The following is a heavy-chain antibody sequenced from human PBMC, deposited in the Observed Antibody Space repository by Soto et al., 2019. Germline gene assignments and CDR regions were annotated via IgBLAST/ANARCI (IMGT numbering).Heavy chain of an antibody. V-gene: IGHV3-30*14. CDR1: GFSFSDYV. CDR2: MTYDGATA. J-gene: IGHJ3*01. Sequence: QVHLVESGGGVVQPGRSLRLSCAASGFSFSDYVIHWVRQAAGKGLEWVASMTYDGATAYYADAVKGRFTMSRDNSKRTLSLQMNSLRPEDTAVYYCARVRLSIAVNDALDVWGQGTTVTVSS. CDR3: ARVRLSIAVNDALDV. D-gene: IGHD3-3*02.